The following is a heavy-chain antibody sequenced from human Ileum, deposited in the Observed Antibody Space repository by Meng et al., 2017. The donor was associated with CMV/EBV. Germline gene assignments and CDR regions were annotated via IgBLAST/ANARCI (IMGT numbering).Heavy chain of an antibody. CDR2: IYWDDTK. Sequence: VNHSVRPLPNPTHTLTLTGTSAGFSLSMNGVGVGWIRQPPGKALEWLALIYWDDTKRYSPSLKSRLTISKDTSKNQVVLTMTNTDTVDTATYYCANRRGSGWYETYFDSWGQGTLVTVSS. CDR3: ANRRGSGWYETYFDS. D-gene: IGHD6-19*01. V-gene: IGHV2-5*02. J-gene: IGHJ4*02. CDR1: GFSLSMNGVG.